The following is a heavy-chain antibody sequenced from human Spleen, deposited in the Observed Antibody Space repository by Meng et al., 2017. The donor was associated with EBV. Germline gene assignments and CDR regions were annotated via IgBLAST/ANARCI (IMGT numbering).Heavy chain of an antibody. V-gene: IGHV4-30-4*01. CDR3: ARAEWSAPYYFDY. Sequence: GRLKGCAPGLVKPSQTPPRPCDVSGGSISSGNSYWSWIRQPPGKGLEWIGYISNSGSTYYNPSLKSRVTISVDTSENQFSLKLSSVTAADTAVYFCARAEWSAPYYFDYWGQGTLVTVSS. J-gene: IGHJ4*02. CDR2: ISNSGST. D-gene: IGHD3-3*01. CDR1: GGSISSGNSY.